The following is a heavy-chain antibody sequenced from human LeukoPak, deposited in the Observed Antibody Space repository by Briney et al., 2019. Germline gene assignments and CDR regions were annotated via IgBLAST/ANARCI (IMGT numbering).Heavy chain of an antibody. CDR2: ISYDGSNK. CDR3: AKDRQSGWIDY. D-gene: IGHD2-2*03. Sequence: GGSLRLSCAASGFTFSSHGMHWVRQAPGKGLEWVAVISYDGSNKYYADSVKGRFTISRDNSKNTLYLQMNSLRAEDTAVYYCAKDRQSGWIDYWGQGTLVTVSS. V-gene: IGHV3-30*18. J-gene: IGHJ4*02. CDR1: GFTFSSHG.